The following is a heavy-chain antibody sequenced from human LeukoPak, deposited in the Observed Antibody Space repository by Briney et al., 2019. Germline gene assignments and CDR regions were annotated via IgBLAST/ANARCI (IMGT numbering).Heavy chain of an antibody. Sequence: PSETLSLTCTVSGASISSSAYYWGWIRQPPGKGLEWIGSIYYSGSSYYNLSLKSRVTISVDTSKNQFALKVNSVTAADTAVYYCVRNVVVPAAPSDYWGQGTLVTVSS. CDR3: VRNVVVPAAPSDY. CDR1: GASISSSAYY. CDR2: IYYSGSS. V-gene: IGHV4-39*01. J-gene: IGHJ4*02. D-gene: IGHD2-2*01.